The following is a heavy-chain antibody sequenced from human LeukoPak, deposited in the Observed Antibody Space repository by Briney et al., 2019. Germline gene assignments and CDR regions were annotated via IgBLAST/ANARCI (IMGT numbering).Heavy chain of an antibody. CDR3: AKLAIWFGELLSFDY. D-gene: IGHD3-10*01. CDR1: GFTFSSYA. Sequence: GGSLRLSCAASGFTFSSYAMHWVRQAPGKGLEWVAVISYDGSNKYYADSVKGRFTISRDNSKNTLYLQMNSLRAEDTAVYYCAKLAIWFGELLSFDYWGQGTLVTVSS. J-gene: IGHJ4*02. V-gene: IGHV3-30*04. CDR2: ISYDGSNK.